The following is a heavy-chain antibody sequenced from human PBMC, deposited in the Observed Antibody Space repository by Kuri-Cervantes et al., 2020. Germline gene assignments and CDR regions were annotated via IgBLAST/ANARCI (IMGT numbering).Heavy chain of an antibody. V-gene: IGHV3-7*01. D-gene: IGHD5-18*01. CDR2: IKEDGSEKDGSEK. Sequence: GESLKISCAASGFTFSSYAMSWVRQAPGKGLEWVANIKEDGSEKDGSEKYYADSVKGRFTTSRDNSKNTLYLQMNSLRAEDTAVYYCGAAGWMQLWGPDYWGQGALVTVSS. CDR1: GFTFSSYA. J-gene: IGHJ4*02. CDR3: GAAGWMQLWGPDY.